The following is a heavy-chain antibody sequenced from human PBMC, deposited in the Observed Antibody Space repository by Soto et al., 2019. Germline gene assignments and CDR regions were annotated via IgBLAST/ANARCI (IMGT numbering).Heavy chain of an antibody. Sequence: EVQLVESGGGLVQPGGSLRLSCAASGFTFGSYWMYWVRQAPGKGLVWVSRINSDGSSISYADSVKGRFTISRDNAKNTLYLQMNRLRAEDTAVYYCARAATMVRGVNSRGGGMDVWGQGTTVTVSS. D-gene: IGHD3-10*01. V-gene: IGHV3-74*01. CDR1: GFTFGSYW. CDR2: INSDGSSI. J-gene: IGHJ6*02. CDR3: ARAATMVRGVNSRGGGMDV.